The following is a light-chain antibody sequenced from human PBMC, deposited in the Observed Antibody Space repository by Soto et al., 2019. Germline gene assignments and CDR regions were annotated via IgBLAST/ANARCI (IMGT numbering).Light chain of an antibody. J-gene: IGKJ3*01. V-gene: IGKV1-12*02. CDR3: QQANSFPFT. CDR2: AAS. Sequence: DIQMTQSPSSVSASIGDRVTITCRACLIIGSWLAWYQQKPGRAPTLLIYAASSLQSGVRSRFRGSGSGTDFTLTITSLQAEDSATYYSQQANSFPFTFGPGTRVDIK. CDR1: LIIGSW.